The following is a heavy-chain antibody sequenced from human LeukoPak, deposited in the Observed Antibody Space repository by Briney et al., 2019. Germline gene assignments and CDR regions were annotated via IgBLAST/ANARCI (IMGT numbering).Heavy chain of an antibody. V-gene: IGHV1-69*01. D-gene: IGHD3-9*01. J-gene: IGHJ4*02. CDR3: ARTDILTGYTFDY. Sequence: ASVKVSCKASGGTFSSYAISWVRQAPGQGLEWMGGIIPIFGTANYAQKFQGRVTITADESTSTAYMELSSLRSEDTAVYYCARTDILTGYTFDYWGQGTLVTVSS. CDR1: GGTFSSYA. CDR2: IIPIFGTA.